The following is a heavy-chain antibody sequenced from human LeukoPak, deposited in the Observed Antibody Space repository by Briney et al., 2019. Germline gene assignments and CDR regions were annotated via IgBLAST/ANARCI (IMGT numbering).Heavy chain of an antibody. CDR2: ISSSSSYI. Sequence: GGSLRLSCEASGFTFSSYWMHWVRQAPGKGLEWVSSISSSSSYIYYADSVKGRFTISRDNAKNSLYLQMNSLRAEDTAVYYCARVVYSSGEVYWGQGTLVTVSS. CDR1: GFTFSSYW. J-gene: IGHJ4*02. V-gene: IGHV3-21*01. D-gene: IGHD6-25*01. CDR3: ARVVYSSGEVY.